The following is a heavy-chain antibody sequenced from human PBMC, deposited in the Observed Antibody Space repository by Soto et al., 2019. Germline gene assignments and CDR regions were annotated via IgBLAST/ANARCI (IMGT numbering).Heavy chain of an antibody. J-gene: IGHJ4*02. CDR3: AKDRDPDYYDSSGYYYEY. Sequence: GWSLRLSCASSVFTFSSYAMRWVRQAPGKGLEWVSAISGSGGSTYYADSVKGRFTISRDNSKNTLYLQMNSLRAEDTAVYYCAKDRDPDYYDSSGYYYEYWGQGTLVTVSS. CDR2: ISGSGGST. D-gene: IGHD3-22*01. CDR1: VFTFSSYA. V-gene: IGHV3-23*01.